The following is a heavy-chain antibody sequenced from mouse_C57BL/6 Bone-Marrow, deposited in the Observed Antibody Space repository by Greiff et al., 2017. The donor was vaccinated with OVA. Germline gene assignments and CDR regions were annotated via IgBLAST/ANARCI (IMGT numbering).Heavy chain of an antibody. CDR1: GYSFTSYY. V-gene: IGHV14-4*01. CDR2: IDPENGDT. CDR3: TTIYSNPWYFEV. D-gene: IGHD2-5*01. J-gene: IGHJ1*03. Sequence: VQLQQSGPELVKPGASVKISCKASGYSFTSYYMHWVKQRPEQGLEWIGWIDPENGDTEYASKFQGKATITADTSSNTAYLQLSSLTSEDTAVYYCTTIYSNPWYFEVWGTRTTVTVAT.